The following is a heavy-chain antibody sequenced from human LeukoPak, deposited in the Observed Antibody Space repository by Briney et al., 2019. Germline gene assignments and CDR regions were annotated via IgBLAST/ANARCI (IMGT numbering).Heavy chain of an antibody. CDR3: ARDGVSGSYGAFDI. D-gene: IGHD3-16*01. CDR2: IKSDGSTT. Sequence: GGSLRLSCVASGFIFSSYWMHWVRQAPGKGLVWVSGIKSDGSTTKYADSVKGRFTISRDNAKNTLYLQMNSLRAEDTAVYYCARDGVSGSYGAFDIWGQGTMVTVSS. V-gene: IGHV3-74*03. J-gene: IGHJ3*02. CDR1: GFIFSSYW.